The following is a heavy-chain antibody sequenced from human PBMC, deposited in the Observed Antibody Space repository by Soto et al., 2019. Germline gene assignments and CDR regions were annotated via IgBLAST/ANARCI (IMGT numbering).Heavy chain of an antibody. CDR1: GGTYSSYA. V-gene: IGHV1-69*01. CDR3: ARGNRPYPLYY. J-gene: IGHJ4*02. CDR2: IIPIFGTA. Sequence: PAKLSWKASGGTYSSYAMSWVRQAHGQGLEWMGGIIPIFGTANYAQKFQGRVTITSEGSTSTAYMELSSLRSEDTAVYYCARGNRPYPLYYWGQGTLVTVSS. D-gene: IGHD2-2*01.